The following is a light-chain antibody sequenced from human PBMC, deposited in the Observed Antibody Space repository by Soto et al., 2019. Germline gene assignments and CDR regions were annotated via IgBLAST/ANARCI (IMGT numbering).Light chain of an antibody. CDR2: EVT. CDR1: SNDIGGYNY. Sequence: QSVLTQPASVSGSPGQSITISCSGTSNDIGGYNYVSWYQHHPGKAPKLMIFEVTNRPSGVSNRFSGSKSGNTASLTISGLQAEDEADYYCSSYTSSSTLVFGTGTKLTVL. CDR3: SSYTSSSTLV. J-gene: IGLJ1*01. V-gene: IGLV2-14*01.